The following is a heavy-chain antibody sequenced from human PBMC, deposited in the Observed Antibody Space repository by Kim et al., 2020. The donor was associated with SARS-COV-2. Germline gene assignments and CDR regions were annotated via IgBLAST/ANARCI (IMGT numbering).Heavy chain of an antibody. CDR1: GYTFTSYY. J-gene: IGHJ5*02. Sequence: ASVKVSCKASGYTFTSYYMHWVRQAPGQGLEWMGIINPSGGSTSYAQKFQGRVTMTRDTSTSTVYMELSSLRSEDTAVYYCARTNCGSSCRHNWFDPWGQGTLVTVSS. CDR2: INPSGGST. D-gene: IGHD6-13*01. CDR3: ARTNCGSSCRHNWFDP. V-gene: IGHV1-46*01.